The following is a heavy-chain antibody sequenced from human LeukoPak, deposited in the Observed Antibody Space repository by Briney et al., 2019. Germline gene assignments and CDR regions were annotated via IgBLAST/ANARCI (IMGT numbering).Heavy chain of an antibody. J-gene: IGHJ5*02. D-gene: IGHD5-18*01. V-gene: IGHV4-4*07. CDR3: ARVTDPRYSYFDP. CDR2: IYASGSI. Sequence: PSETLSLTCTVSGGSISSHYWSWIRQPAGKGLEWIWRIYASGSINYNPSLKSRVTMSVDTSKNQLSLKLTSVTAADTAVYYCARVTDPRYSYFDPWGLGTLVTVSS. CDR1: GGSISSHY.